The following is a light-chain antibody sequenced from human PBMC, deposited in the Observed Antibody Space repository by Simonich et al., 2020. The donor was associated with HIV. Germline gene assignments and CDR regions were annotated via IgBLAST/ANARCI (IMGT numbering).Light chain of an antibody. J-gene: IGLJ3*02. V-gene: IGLV2-14*01. CDR2: DVS. CDR3: SSYTSGRTWV. Sequence: QSALTQPASVSGSPGQSITISCTGTSSDVGGSNYVPGYQQHPGKAPKRMIYDVSRRPSAVSNRFSGSKSGNTASLTISGLQAEDEADYYCSSYTSGRTWVFGGGTKLTVL. CDR1: SSDVGGSNY.